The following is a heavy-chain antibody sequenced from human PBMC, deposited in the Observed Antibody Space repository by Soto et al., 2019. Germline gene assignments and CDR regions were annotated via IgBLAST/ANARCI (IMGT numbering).Heavy chain of an antibody. CDR1: GGSFRTYA. CDR3: ARTGPYYDSSGPLGYGMDV. CDR2: IIPISGAA. J-gene: IGHJ6*02. Sequence: ASVKVSCKASGGSFRTYAISWVRQAPGQGLEWMGGIIPISGAANYAQNFQGRLTISADESMTTGYMALSSLRSDDTAIYYCARTGPYYDSSGPLGYGMDVWGQGTPVTVSS. V-gene: IGHV1-69*13. D-gene: IGHD3-22*01.